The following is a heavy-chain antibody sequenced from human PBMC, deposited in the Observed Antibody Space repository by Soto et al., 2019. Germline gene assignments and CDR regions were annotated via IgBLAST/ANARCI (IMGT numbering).Heavy chain of an antibody. CDR2: ISSTTNYI. CDR1: VFIFTRYS. CDR3: ARESEDFTSNFDY. V-gene: IGHV3-21*06. Sequence: GSLTLSCPASVFIFTRYSMNWVRPAPGKGLEWVSSISSTTNYIYYGDSMKGRFANSRDNAKNSLDLEMNSRRAEDTAVYYCARESEDFTSNFDYWGQGTLVTVSS. D-gene: IGHD2-21*01. J-gene: IGHJ4*02.